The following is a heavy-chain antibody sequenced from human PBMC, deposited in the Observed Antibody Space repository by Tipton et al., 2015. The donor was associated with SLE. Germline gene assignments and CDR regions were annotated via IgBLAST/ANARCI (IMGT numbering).Heavy chain of an antibody. J-gene: IGHJ4*02. Sequence: SLRLSCAASGFTVSSNYMSWVRQAPGKGLEWVSVIYSGGSTYYADSVKGRFTISRDNSKNTLYLQMNSLRAEDTAVYYCARGLTIAVAGAFDYWGQGTLVTVFS. CDR1: GFTVSSNY. V-gene: IGHV3-53*05. CDR3: ARGLTIAVAGAFDY. D-gene: IGHD6-19*01. CDR2: IYSGGST.